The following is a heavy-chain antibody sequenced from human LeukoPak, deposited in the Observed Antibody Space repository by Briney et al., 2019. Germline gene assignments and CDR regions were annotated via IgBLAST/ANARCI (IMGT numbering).Heavy chain of an antibody. CDR1: GGTFSSYA. CDR3: ASAPDTTGGYTRFNYYYGMDV. J-gene: IGHJ6*02. Sequence: GASVKVSCKASGGTFSSYAISWVRQAPGQGLEWMGRIIPILGIANYAQKFQGRVTITADKSTSTAYMELSSLRSEDTAVYYCASAPDTTGGYTRFNYYYGMDVWGQGTTVTVSS. V-gene: IGHV1-69*04. CDR2: IIPILGIA. D-gene: IGHD2-2*02.